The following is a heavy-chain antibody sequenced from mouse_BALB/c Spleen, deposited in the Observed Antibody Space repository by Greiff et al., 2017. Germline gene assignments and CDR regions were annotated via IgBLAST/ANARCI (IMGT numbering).Heavy chain of an antibody. J-gene: IGHJ1*01. Sequence: EVKVVESGAELVRPGALVKLSCKASGFNIKDYYMHWVKQRPEQGLEWIGWIDPENGNTIYDPKFQGKASITADTSSNTAYLQLSSLTSEDTAVYYCAFYYYGSSYWYFDVWGAGTTVTVSS. CDR1: GFNIKDYY. V-gene: IGHV14-1*02. CDR3: AFYYYGSSYWYFDV. CDR2: IDPENGNT. D-gene: IGHD1-1*01.